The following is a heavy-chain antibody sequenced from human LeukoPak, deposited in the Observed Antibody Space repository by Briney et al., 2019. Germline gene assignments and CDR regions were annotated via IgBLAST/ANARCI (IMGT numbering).Heavy chain of an antibody. CDR2: INPNSGGT. J-gene: IGHJ4*02. D-gene: IGHD6-6*01. Sequence: ASVKVSCKASGYTFTGYYMHWLRQAPGQGLEWMGWINPNSGGTNYAQKFQGRVTMTRDTSISTAYMELSRLRSDDTAVYYCARVYKYSSSSPLVYWGQGTLVTVSS. CDR3: ARVYKYSSSSPLVY. CDR1: GYTFTGYY. V-gene: IGHV1-2*02.